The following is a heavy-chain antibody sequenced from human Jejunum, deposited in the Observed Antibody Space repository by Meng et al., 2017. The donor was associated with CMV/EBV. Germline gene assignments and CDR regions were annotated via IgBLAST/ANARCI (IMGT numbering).Heavy chain of an antibody. CDR3: AQDGTGYESFGGMDV. Sequence: GFTFDDYAMDWVLQAPEKGLEWVSGISWNTNSISYADSVRSRFTVYRDNAKKSLYLEMNSLRVEDTGLYYCAQDGTGYESFGGMDVWGQGTTVTVSS. V-gene: IGHV3-9*01. CDR2: ISWNTNSI. D-gene: IGHD5-12*01. CDR1: GFTFDDYA. J-gene: IGHJ6*02.